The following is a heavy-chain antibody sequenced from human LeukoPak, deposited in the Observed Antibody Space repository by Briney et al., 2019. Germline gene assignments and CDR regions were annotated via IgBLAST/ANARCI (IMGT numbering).Heavy chain of an antibody. V-gene: IGHV1-2*02. Sequence: GASVKVSCKASGYTFTGYYMHWVRQAPGQGLEWMGWINPNSGGTNYAQKFQGRVTMTRDTSISTAYMELSRLRSDDTAVYYCASIPTGGERKIVSPSCSSLYDYWGQGTLVTVSS. CDR2: INPNSGGT. J-gene: IGHJ4*02. CDR3: ASIPTGGERKIVSPSCSSLYDY. D-gene: IGHD3-16*01. CDR1: GYTFTGYY.